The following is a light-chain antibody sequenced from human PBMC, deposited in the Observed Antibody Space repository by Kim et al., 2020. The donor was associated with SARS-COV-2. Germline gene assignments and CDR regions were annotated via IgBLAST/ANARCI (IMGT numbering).Light chain of an antibody. V-gene: IGLV1-40*01. CDR3: QSYDSSLSGSV. J-gene: IGLJ2*01. CDR1: SSNIGAGYD. Sequence: QSVLTQPPSVSGAPGQRVTISCTGSSSNIGAGYDVHWYQQFPGTAPKLLIYVNTNRPSGVPDRFSGSKSATSASLAITGLQAEDEADYYCQSYDSSLSGSVFGGGTQLTVL. CDR2: VNT.